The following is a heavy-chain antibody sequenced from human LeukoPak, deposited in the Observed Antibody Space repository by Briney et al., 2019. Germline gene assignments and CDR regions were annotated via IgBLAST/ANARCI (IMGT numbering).Heavy chain of an antibody. Sequence: GGSLRLSCTASGFTFSSYSMNWVRQAPGQGLEWVSYISSSSSTIYYANSVKGRFTISRDNAKNSMYLQMNSLRAEDTAVYYCARDQYYYDSSGYYKLPLDYWGQGTLVTVSS. CDR1: GFTFSSYS. V-gene: IGHV3-48*01. CDR3: ARDQYYYDSSGYYKLPLDY. J-gene: IGHJ4*02. CDR2: ISSSSSTI. D-gene: IGHD3-22*01.